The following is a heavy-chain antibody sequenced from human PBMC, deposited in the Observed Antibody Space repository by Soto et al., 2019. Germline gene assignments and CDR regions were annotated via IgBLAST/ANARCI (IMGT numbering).Heavy chain of an antibody. V-gene: IGHV3-23*01. CDR2: ISGSGGST. J-gene: IGHJ4*02. CDR3: AKPQPGYSSSWYGTDY. Sequence: GGSLRLSCAASGFTFSSYAMSWVRQAPGKGLEWVSAISGSGGSTYYADSVKGRFTISRDNSKNTLYLQMNSLRAEDTAVYYCAKPQPGYSSSWYGTDYWGQGTLVTVSS. CDR1: GFTFSSYA. D-gene: IGHD6-13*01.